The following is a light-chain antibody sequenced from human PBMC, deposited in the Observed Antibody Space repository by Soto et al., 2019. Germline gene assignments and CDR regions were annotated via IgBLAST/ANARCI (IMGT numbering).Light chain of an antibody. CDR2: GAS. CDR3: LHLNDFPPT. V-gene: IGKV1-9*01. CDR1: QDISNF. J-gene: IGKJ4*01. Sequence: IQLTQSPSSLSASVGDRVTITCRASQDISNFLLWYQQKPGKAPKVLVSGASSLQTGVPSRFSGSGSGTDFTLIIRSLQPEDFAIYFCLHLNDFPPTFGGGTKLEI.